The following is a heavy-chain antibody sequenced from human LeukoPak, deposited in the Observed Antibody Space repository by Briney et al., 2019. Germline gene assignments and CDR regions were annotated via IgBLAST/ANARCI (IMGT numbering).Heavy chain of an antibody. Sequence: GGSLRLSCAASGFTVSSNYMSWVRQAPGKGLEWVGRIKSKTDGGTTDYAAPVKGRFTISRDDSKNTLYLQMNSLKTEDTAVYYCTTEPILLWFGELAYGMDVWGQGTTVTVSS. V-gene: IGHV3-15*01. D-gene: IGHD3-10*01. CDR1: GFTVSSNY. CDR3: TTEPILLWFGELAYGMDV. CDR2: IKSKTDGGTT. J-gene: IGHJ6*02.